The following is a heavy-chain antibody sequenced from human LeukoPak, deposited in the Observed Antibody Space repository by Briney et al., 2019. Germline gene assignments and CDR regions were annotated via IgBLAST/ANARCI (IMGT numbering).Heavy chain of an antibody. CDR3: ARDVIQRGDALYFFDY. V-gene: IGHV1-46*01. CDR1: GYTFTRYF. D-gene: IGHD3-16*01. Sequence: ASVKVSYKPSGYTFTRYFMLWVQQAPQQSLEWMGIINPSGGSTSYAQQFQGRVTRTRDTSTSTVYMELSSLSSEDSAVYCCARDVIQRGDALYFFDYWGQGTLVTVSS. CDR2: INPSGGST. J-gene: IGHJ4*02.